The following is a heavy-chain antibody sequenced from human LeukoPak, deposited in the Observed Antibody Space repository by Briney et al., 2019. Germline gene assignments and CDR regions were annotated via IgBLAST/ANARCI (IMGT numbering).Heavy chain of an antibody. CDR3: ARDGSSGAYDY. D-gene: IGHD4-17*01. CDR1: GGTFSSYA. Sequence: ASVKVSCKASGGTFSSYATSWVRQAPGQGLEWMGGIIPIFGTANYAQKFQGRVTITADESTSTAYMELSSLRSEDTAVYYCARDGSSGAYDYWGQGTLVTVSS. V-gene: IGHV1-69*13. J-gene: IGHJ4*02. CDR2: IIPIFGTA.